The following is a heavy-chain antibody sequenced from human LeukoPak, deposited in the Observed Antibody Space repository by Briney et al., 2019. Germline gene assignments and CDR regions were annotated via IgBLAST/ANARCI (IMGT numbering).Heavy chain of an antibody. CDR1: GYSISSGYQ. Sequence: SEPLSLTCTVSGYSISSGYQWGWIRQAPGKRLEWLRSIYQRGSAYYNPSLKGRVTLTMDTSKNQVSLTLSSVTAADTAVYYCVRAEINDYMKYWGQGILVTVSS. J-gene: IGHJ4*02. D-gene: IGHD3-16*01. CDR3: VRAEINDYMKY. CDR2: IYQRGSA. V-gene: IGHV4-38-2*02.